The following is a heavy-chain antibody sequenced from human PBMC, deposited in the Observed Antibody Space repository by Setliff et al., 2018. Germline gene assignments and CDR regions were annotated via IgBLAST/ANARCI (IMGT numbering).Heavy chain of an antibody. Sequence: SETLSLTCAVYDGSFSDYYWSWIRQPPGKGLEWIGEINHYGSTSYKSSLKSRVTISVDTSKTQFSLKLSSVTAADTAVYYCARRWNFRPYGSGIHDGFDMWGQGTMVTVSS. J-gene: IGHJ3*02. CDR3: ARRWNFRPYGSGIHDGFDM. D-gene: IGHD3-10*01. CDR2: INHYGST. CDR1: DGSFSDYY. V-gene: IGHV4-34*01.